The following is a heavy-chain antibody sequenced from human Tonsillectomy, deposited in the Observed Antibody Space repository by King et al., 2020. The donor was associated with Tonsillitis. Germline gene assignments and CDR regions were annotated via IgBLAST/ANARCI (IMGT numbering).Heavy chain of an antibody. D-gene: IGHD1-7*01. CDR2: IYHSGST. CDR1: GGSFSGYY. V-gene: IGHV4-34*01. Sequence: VQLQQWGAGLLKPSETLSLTCAVYGGSFSGYYWSWIRQSPGKGLQWIGEIYHSGSTNYNPSLKGRVTISVDTSKNQFSLKLSSVTAADTAVYYCARGLGLPLDYWGQGTLVAVSS. J-gene: IGHJ4*02. CDR3: ARGLGLPLDY.